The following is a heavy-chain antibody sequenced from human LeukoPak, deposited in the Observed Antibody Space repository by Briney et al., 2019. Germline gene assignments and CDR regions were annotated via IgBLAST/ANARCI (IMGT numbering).Heavy chain of an antibody. J-gene: IGHJ4*02. Sequence: PSETLSLTCTVSGGSISSSSYYWGWIRQPPGKGLEWIGNIYYSGSTYYNPSLKSRVTISVDTSKNQFSLKLSSVTAADTAVYYCALATTLDYWGQGTLVTVSS. CDR1: GGSISSSSYY. CDR3: ALATTLDY. D-gene: IGHD5-12*01. CDR2: IYYSGST. V-gene: IGHV4-39*01.